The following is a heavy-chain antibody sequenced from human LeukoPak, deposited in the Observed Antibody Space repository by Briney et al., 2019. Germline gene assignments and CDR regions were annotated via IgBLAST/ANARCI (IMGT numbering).Heavy chain of an antibody. Sequence: SETLSLTCTVSGGSISSSSYYWGWIRQPPGKGLEWIGSIYYSGSTYYNPSLKSRVTISVDTSKNQFSLKLSSVTAADTAVYYSACQSSGWYFYAFDVWGQGTMVTVSS. J-gene: IGHJ3*01. CDR3: ACQSSGWYFYAFDV. CDR1: GGSISSSSYY. V-gene: IGHV4-39*01. CDR2: IYYSGST. D-gene: IGHD6-19*01.